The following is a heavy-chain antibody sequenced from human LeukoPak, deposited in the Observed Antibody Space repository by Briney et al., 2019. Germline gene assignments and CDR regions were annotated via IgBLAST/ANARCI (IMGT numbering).Heavy chain of an antibody. D-gene: IGHD6-19*01. V-gene: IGHV4-59*08. CDR3: ARSGFYNTGWAHFDS. Sequence: KASETLSLTCTVSGGSMTNYYWTWIRQPPGKGLERIGYIYYSGSTNYNPSLMSRVTISVDTSKNHFSLRLSSVTAADTAVYYCARSGFYNTGWAHFDSWGQGALVTVSS. J-gene: IGHJ4*02. CDR1: GGSMTNYY. CDR2: IYYSGST.